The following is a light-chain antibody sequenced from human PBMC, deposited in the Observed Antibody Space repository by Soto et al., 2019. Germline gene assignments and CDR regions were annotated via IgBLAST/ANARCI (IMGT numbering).Light chain of an antibody. Sequence: EIVMTQSPATLSVSTGERATLSCRASQSVSSNAACYQQQPGQAPRLLIYDASNRATGTPARISGSGSETDFTLTISSLEPEDSAVYCCQQRSSWPTFGQGTKVDI. CDR3: QQRSSWPT. J-gene: IGKJ1*01. CDR1: QSVSSN. CDR2: DAS. V-gene: IGKV3-11*01.